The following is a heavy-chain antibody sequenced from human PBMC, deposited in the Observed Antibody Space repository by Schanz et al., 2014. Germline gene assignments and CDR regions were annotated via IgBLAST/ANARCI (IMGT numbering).Heavy chain of an antibody. CDR1: GFTFSIYA. D-gene: IGHD3-10*01. CDR3: VRDILHRVYDSGSP. V-gene: IGHV3-64D*06. J-gene: IGHJ5*02. Sequence: EVQLLESGGGLVQPGGSLRLSCSASGFTFSIYAMHWVRQAPGKGLEYVSAISHDGYSTYYADSVKGRFTISRDNAKNSLFLHMNSLRAEDTAVYYCVRDILHRVYDSGSPWGQGTLVTVSS. CDR2: ISHDGYST.